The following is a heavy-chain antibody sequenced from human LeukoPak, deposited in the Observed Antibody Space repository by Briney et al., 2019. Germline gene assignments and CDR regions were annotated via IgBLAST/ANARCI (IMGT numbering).Heavy chain of an antibody. Sequence: GGSLRLSCAASGFIFSDYSISWIRQAPGEGLEWISLIYSGGSTYYAASVKGRFTISRDNSKNTLYLQMNSLRPEDTAVYYCAKGYNYAYEYWGQGTLVTVSS. D-gene: IGHD5-18*01. J-gene: IGHJ4*02. CDR3: AKGYNYAYEY. V-gene: IGHV3-53*01. CDR2: IYSGGST. CDR1: GFIFSDYS.